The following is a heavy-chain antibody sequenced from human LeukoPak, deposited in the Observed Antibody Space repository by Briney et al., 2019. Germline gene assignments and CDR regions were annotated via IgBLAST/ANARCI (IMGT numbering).Heavy chain of an antibody. Sequence: SETLSLTCTVSGGSISSSSYYWGWIRQPPGKGLEWIGSIYYSGSTYYNPSLKSRVTISVDTSKNQFSLKLSSVTAADTAVYYCASLLSPEDIYFDYWGQGTLVTVSS. CDR1: GGSISSSSYY. CDR3: ASLLSPEDIYFDY. CDR2: IYYSGST. D-gene: IGHD1-26*01. V-gene: IGHV4-39*01. J-gene: IGHJ4*02.